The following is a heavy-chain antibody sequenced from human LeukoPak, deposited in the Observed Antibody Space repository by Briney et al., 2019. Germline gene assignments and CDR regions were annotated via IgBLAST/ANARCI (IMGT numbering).Heavy chain of an antibody. D-gene: IGHD1-14*01. Sequence: STISSNGADTYYADSVKGRLTISRDNSKNSLYLQMTSLRVEDTAVYYCANYRKPQGLDYWGQGTLVTVSS. CDR3: ANYRKPQGLDY. J-gene: IGHJ4*02. CDR2: ISSNGADT. V-gene: IGHV3-23*01.